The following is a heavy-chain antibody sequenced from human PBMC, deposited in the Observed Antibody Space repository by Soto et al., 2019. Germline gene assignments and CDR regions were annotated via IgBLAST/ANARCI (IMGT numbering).Heavy chain of an antibody. CDR1: GYTFTSYG. Sequence: QVQLVQSGAEVKKPGASVKVSCKASGYTFTSYGISWVRQAPGQGLEWMGWISAYNGNTNYAQKLQGRVTMTTDTSTSTAYMELRSLRSDDTAVYYCARDQGVLRYFDWLGSAFDIWGQWTMVTVSS. CDR3: ARDQGVLRYFDWLGSAFDI. D-gene: IGHD3-9*01. CDR2: ISAYNGNT. V-gene: IGHV1-18*01. J-gene: IGHJ3*02.